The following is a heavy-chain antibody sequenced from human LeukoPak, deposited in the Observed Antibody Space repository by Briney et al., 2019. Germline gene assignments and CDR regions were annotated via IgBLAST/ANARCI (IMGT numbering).Heavy chain of an antibody. CDR2: IKPNSGDT. CDR1: GYSFADYY. J-gene: IGHJ5*02. D-gene: IGHD3-10*01. V-gene: IGHV1-2*02. CDR3: ATNILVRDIINWFDP. Sequence: ASVTLSCKSSGYSFADYYMHWVRQAPGQGLEWMGGIKPNSGDTRSAQKFQGRVTMTRDTSISTAYMELSSLRYDDTAVYYCATNILVRDIINWFDPWGQGTLVSVSS.